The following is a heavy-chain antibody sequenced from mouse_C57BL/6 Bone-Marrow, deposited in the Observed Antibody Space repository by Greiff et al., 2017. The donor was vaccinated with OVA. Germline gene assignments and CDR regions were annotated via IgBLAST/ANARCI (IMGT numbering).Heavy chain of an antibody. D-gene: IGHD4-1*01. Sequence: EVQRVESGGGLVQPKGSLKLSCAASGFSFNTYAMNWVRQAPGKGLEWVARIRSKSNNYATYYADSVKDRFTISRDDSESMLYLQMNNLKTEDTAMYYCVRHETGTWSWFAYWGQGTLVTVSA. CDR2: IRSKSNNYAT. J-gene: IGHJ3*01. CDR3: VRHETGTWSWFAY. V-gene: IGHV10-1*01. CDR1: GFSFNTYA.